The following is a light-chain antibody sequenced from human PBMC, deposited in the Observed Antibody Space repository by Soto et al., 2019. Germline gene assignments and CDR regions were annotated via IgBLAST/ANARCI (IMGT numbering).Light chain of an antibody. J-gene: IGLJ2*01. CDR3: SSYTSRSTVV. Sequence: QSALAQPASVSGSPGQSITISCTGTSSDVGGYNYASWYQQHPGKAPKLMIYEVSNRPSGVSNRFSGSKSGNTASLTISGLQAEDEADYYCSSYTSRSTVVFGGGTKVTVL. V-gene: IGLV2-14*01. CDR2: EVS. CDR1: SSDVGGYNY.